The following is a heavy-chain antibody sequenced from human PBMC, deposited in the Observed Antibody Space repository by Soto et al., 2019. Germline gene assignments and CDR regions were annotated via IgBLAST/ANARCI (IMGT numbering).Heavy chain of an antibody. V-gene: IGHV5-51*01. Sequence: GESLEVSGKGFGSSVTNSRMGRVRQIPGKVRECKGVIYRAXSDTIYRPSVQVPVTISADKSISTPYLKWSSLGASDSAMNYCVKVGCCSDGVCHEFDHWGQGPLVTVSS. J-gene: IGHJ4*02. CDR1: GSSVTNSR. D-gene: IGHD2-8*01. CDR3: VKVGCCSDGVCHEFDH. CDR2: IYRAXSDT.